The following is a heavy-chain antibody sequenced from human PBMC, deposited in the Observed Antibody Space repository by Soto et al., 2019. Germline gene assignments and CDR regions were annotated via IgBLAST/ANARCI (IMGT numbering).Heavy chain of an antibody. CDR3: ARDERGSGSYDY. CDR1: GFTFSSYG. V-gene: IGHV3-33*01. D-gene: IGHD3-10*01. J-gene: IGHJ4*02. Sequence: GGSLRLSCAASGFTFSSYGMHWVRQAPGKGLEWVAVIWYDGSNKYYADSVKGRFTISRDNSKNTLYLQMNSLRAEDTAVYYCARDERGSGSYDYWGQGTLVTVSS. CDR2: IWYDGSNK.